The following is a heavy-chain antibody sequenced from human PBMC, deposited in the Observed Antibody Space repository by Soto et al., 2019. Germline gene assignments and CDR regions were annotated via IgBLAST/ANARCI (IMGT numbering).Heavy chain of an antibody. Sequence: SPTLSLTCAISGGSVSSNSAAWNWIRQSPSRGLEWLGRTYYRSKWYNDYAVSVKSRITINPDTSKNQFSLQLSSVTPEDTAVYYCARDPSGWYGNWFDPWGQGTLVTVSS. CDR3: ARDPSGWYGNWFDP. CDR1: GGSVSSNSAA. V-gene: IGHV6-1*01. D-gene: IGHD6-19*01. J-gene: IGHJ5*02. CDR2: TYYRSKWYN.